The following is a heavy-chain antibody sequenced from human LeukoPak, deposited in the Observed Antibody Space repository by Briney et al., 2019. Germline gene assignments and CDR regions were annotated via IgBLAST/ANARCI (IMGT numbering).Heavy chain of an antibody. CDR3: ARRRYYDSTGYLD. J-gene: IGHJ1*01. Sequence: PSETLSLTCTISGDSISSSSYYWDWIRQPPGKGLEWIGDIYYRGSTYYNPSLKSRVSISIDTSNNQFSLTLNSVTAADTALYFCARRRYYDSTGYLDWGQGTLVTVSS. V-gene: IGHV4-39*01. CDR1: GDSISSSSYY. CDR2: IYYRGST. D-gene: IGHD3-22*01.